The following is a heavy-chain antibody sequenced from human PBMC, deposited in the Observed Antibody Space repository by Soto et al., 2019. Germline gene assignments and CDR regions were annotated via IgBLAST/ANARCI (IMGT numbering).Heavy chain of an antibody. V-gene: IGHV5-51*01. CDR1: GYSFTTYW. D-gene: IGHD3-3*02. CDR2: VYPGDSDT. Sequence: GESLKISCKGSGYSFTTYWIGWVRRMPGKGLEWMGIVYPGDSDTRYSPSFQGQVTMSADKSINTAYLQWNSLRASDTAMYYCARHHISCEEPVDEYWGQGTLVTVSS. CDR3: ARHHISCEEPVDEY. J-gene: IGHJ4*02.